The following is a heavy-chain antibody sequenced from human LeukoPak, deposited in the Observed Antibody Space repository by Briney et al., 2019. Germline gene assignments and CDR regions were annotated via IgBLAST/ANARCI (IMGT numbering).Heavy chain of an antibody. Sequence: PSETLSLTCAVYGGSFSGYYWSWIRQPPGKGLEWIGEINHSGSTNYNPSLKSRVTISVDTSKNQFSLKLSSVTAADTAVYYCARGYTMSDYWGQGTLVTVSS. D-gene: IGHD3-22*01. CDR2: INHSGST. J-gene: IGHJ4*02. CDR1: GGSFSGYY. V-gene: IGHV4-34*01. CDR3: ARGYTMSDY.